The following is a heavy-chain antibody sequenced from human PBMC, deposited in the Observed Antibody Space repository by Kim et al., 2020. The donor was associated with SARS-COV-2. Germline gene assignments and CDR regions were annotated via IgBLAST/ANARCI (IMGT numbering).Heavy chain of an antibody. Sequence: GGSLRLSCAASGFTFSSYAMHWVRQAPGKGLEWVAVISYDGSNKYYADSVKGRFTISRDNSKNTLYLQMNSLRAEDTALYDCANDHSYLGGHYWGLGTL. D-gene: IGHD1-26*01. V-gene: IGHV3-30*04. CDR3: ANDHSYLGGHY. CDR2: ISYDGSNK. J-gene: IGHJ4*02. CDR1: GFTFSSYA.